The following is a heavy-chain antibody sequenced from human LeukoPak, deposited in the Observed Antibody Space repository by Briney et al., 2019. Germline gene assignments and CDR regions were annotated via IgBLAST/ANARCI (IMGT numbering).Heavy chain of an antibody. J-gene: IGHJ4*02. CDR2: IWYDGNNK. CDR1: GFTFSSYG. CDR3: ARDEVRAVVVSPATRGATDY. V-gene: IGHV3-33*01. D-gene: IGHD2-2*01. Sequence: GGSLRLSCAASGFTFSSYGMHWVRQAPGKGLEWVAVIWYDGNNKYYVDSVKGRFTISRDNSKNTLYLQMNSLRAEDTAVYYCARDEVRAVVVSPATRGATDYWGQGTLVTVSS.